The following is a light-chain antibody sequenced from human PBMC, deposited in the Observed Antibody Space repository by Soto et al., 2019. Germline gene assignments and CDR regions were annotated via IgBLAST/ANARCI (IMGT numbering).Light chain of an antibody. J-gene: IGKJ1*01. CDR2: WAS. CDR1: QSVLHSSHNKNY. Sequence: DIVMTQSPDSLAVSLGERATINCKSSQSVLHSSHNKNYLAWYQQKPGQPPKLLIYWASTRKSGVPDRFSGSGSRTDFTLTISSLQAEDVAVYYCQHYYTTPRTFGQGTKVEIK. V-gene: IGKV4-1*01. CDR3: QHYYTTPRT.